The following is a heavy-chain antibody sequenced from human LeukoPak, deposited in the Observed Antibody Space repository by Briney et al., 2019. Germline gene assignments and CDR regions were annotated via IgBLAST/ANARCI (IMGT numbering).Heavy chain of an antibody. D-gene: IGHD2-21*01. CDR2: IYHSGST. J-gene: IGHJ3*02. CDR1: GGSISSSNW. CDR3: ARETLWQKDAFDI. V-gene: IGHV4-4*02. Sequence: SETLSLTCAVSGGSISSSNWWSWVRQPPGKGLEWIGEIYHSGSTNYNPSLKSRVTISVDKSKNQFSLKLSSVTAADTAVYYCARETLWQKDAFDIWGQGTMVTVSS.